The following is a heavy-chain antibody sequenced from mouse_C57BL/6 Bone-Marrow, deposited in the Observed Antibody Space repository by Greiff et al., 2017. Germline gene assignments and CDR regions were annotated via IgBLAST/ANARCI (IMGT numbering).Heavy chain of an antibody. J-gene: IGHJ4*01. D-gene: IGHD2-4*01. V-gene: IGHV1-61*01. CDR2: IYPSDSET. Sequence: QVQLQQPGAELVRPGSSVKLSCKASGYTFTSYWMDWVKQRPGQGLEWIGNIYPSDSETHYNQKFKDKATLTVDKSSSTAYMQLSSLTSEDSAVYYCARGGVDYDYAMVYWGQGTSVTVSS. CDR1: GYTFTSYW. CDR3: ARGGVDYDYAMVY.